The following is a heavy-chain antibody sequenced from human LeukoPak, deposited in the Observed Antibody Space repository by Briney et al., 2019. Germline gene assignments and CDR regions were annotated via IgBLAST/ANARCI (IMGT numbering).Heavy chain of an antibody. CDR1: GGSFSGYY. D-gene: IGHD3-22*01. V-gene: IGHV4-34*01. CDR3: ARDYYDSSGYFDY. Sequence: SETLSLTCAVYGGSFSGYYWSWIRQPPGKGLEWIGEINHSGSTNYNPSLKSRVTISVDTSKNQFSLKLSSVTAADTAVYYCARDYYDSSGYFDYWGQGTLVTVSS. CDR2: INHSGST. J-gene: IGHJ4*02.